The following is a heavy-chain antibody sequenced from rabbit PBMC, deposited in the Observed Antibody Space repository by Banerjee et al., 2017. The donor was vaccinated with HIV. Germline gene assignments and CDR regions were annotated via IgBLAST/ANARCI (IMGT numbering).Heavy chain of an antibody. CDR1: GNDFSAYA. CDR2: LYPIYGAT. Sequence: QEQLGESGGDLVKPEGSLTLTCKASGNDFSAYAISWVRQAPGKGLEWIAFLYPIYGATDYASWVNGRFTVSKTSSTTVTLQMTSLTAADTATYFCVRGDDDYPTYFNLWGQGTLVTV. V-gene: IGHV1S45*01. J-gene: IGHJ4*01. CDR3: VRGDDDYPTYFNL. D-gene: IGHD2-1*01.